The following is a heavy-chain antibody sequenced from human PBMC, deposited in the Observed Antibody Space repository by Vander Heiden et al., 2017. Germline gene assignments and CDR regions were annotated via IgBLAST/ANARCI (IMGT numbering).Heavy chain of an antibody. D-gene: IGHD6-19*01. CDR2: ISGSGDTT. CDR3: AKDREGTVSDYFDY. J-gene: IGHJ4*02. CDR1: RFTFSSYA. Sequence: EVQLLESGGGLVQPGGSLRLSRAVPRFTFSSYAMTWVRQVPGKGLEWVSSISGSGDTTYYVDSVKGRFTISRDYSKNTLYLQMSGLRAEDTTVYYCAKDREGTVSDYFDYWGQGTLVTVSS. V-gene: IGHV3-23*01.